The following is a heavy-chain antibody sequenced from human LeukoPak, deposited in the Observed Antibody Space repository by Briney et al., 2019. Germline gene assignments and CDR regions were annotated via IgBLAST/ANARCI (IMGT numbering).Heavy chain of an antibody. V-gene: IGHV1-2*06. CDR3: ARSFLREEYYYYGMDV. Sequence: GASVKVSCKTSGYSFTNYGMNWVRQAPGQGLEWMGRINPNSGGTNYAQKFQGRVTMTRDTSISTAYMELSRLRSDDTAVYYCARSFLREEYYYYGMDVWGQGTTVTVSS. J-gene: IGHJ6*02. CDR1: GYSFTNYG. D-gene: IGHD2/OR15-2a*01. CDR2: INPNSGGT.